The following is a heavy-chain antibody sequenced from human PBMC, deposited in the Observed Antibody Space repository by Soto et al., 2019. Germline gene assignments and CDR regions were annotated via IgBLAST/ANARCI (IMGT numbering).Heavy chain of an antibody. CDR2: MYYSGST. V-gene: IGHV4-39*01. J-gene: IGHJ4*02. D-gene: IGHD3-22*01. CDR3: ARGPYYYDSSDSLGNDY. Sequence: SETLSLTCTVSGGSFSDGDYYWGWIRQPPGKGLEWIGSMYYSGSTNYNPSLKSRVTISLDTSKNQFSLKLSSVTAADTAVYYCARGPYYYDSSDSLGNDYWGQGTLVTVSS. CDR1: GGSFSDGDYY.